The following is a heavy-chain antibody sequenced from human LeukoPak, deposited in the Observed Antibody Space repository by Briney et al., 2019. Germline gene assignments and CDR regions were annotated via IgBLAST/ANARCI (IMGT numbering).Heavy chain of an antibody. CDR3: TRGDTVPNAKYYSDS. D-gene: IGHD2-8*01. Sequence: GGSLRLSCTASGFSFGYYAINWVRQAPGKGLEWVGLIRSEIYGGTAVYAASVGGRFTVSRDDPTTTAYLQMNSLKTEDTAVYFCTRGDTVPNAKYYSDSWGQGTLVTVSS. V-gene: IGHV3-49*04. J-gene: IGHJ4*02. CDR1: GFSFGYYA. CDR2: IRSEIYGGTA.